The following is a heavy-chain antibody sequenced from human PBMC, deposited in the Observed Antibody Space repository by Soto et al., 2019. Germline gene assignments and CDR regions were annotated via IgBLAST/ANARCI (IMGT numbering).Heavy chain of an antibody. CDR1: GFTFSTFA. CDR2: ISGSGGGR. Sequence: EVQLLESGGGLVQPGGSLRLSCAASGFTFSTFAMTWVRQAPGKGLEWVAFISGSGGGRHYIDSVKGRFTISRDNSKNTLYLQLNSLRAEDTAIYYCAKGVGDFYDSSAYYKPLRYWGRGTLVTVSS. D-gene: IGHD3-22*01. CDR3: AKGVGDFYDSSAYYKPLRY. J-gene: IGHJ4*02. V-gene: IGHV3-23*01.